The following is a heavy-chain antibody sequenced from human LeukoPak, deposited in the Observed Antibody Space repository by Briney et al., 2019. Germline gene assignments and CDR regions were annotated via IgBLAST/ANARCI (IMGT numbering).Heavy chain of an antibody. CDR2: ISGSGGST. CDR3: ARDLGSSWYGGADY. CDR1: GFSFSSYA. J-gene: IGHJ4*02. V-gene: IGHV3-23*01. Sequence: GGSLRLSCAASGFSFSSYAMTWVRQAPGKGLEWVSAISGSGGSTYYPDSVKGRFTISRDNSKNTLYLQMNSLRAEDTAVYYCARDLGSSWYGGADYWGQGTLVTVSS. D-gene: IGHD6-13*01.